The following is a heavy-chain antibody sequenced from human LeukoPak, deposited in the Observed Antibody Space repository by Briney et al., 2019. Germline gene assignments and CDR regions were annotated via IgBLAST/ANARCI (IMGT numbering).Heavy chain of an antibody. V-gene: IGHV3-72*01. D-gene: IGHD6-19*01. J-gene: IGHJ4*02. CDR2: SRNKAKSYTT. CDR3: ARVGSVAGSDYLDY. CDR1: GFTFSDHF. Sequence: GGSLRLSCAVSGFTFSDHFLDWVRQAPGKGLEWVGRSRNKAKSYTTEYGASVKGRFTISRDDSKSTLYLQMNSLKTEDTAVYYCARVGSVAGSDYLDYWGQGTLVTVSS.